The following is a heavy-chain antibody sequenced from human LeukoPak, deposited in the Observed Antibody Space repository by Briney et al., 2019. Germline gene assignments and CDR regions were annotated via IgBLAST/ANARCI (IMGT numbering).Heavy chain of an antibody. CDR3: ARSFSLGESFDY. CDR1: GGSFSGYY. CDR2: INHSGST. Sequence: SETLSLTCAVYGGSFSGYYWSWIRQPPGKGLEWIGEINHSGSTNYNPSLKSRVTISVDTSKNQFSLKLSSVTAADTAVYYCARSFSLGESFDYWGQGTLVTVSS. D-gene: IGHD3-16*01. V-gene: IGHV4-34*01. J-gene: IGHJ4*02.